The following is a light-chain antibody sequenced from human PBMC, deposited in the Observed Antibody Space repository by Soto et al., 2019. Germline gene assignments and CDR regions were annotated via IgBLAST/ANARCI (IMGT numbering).Light chain of an antibody. CDR2: QIS. Sequence: DIVLTQTPLSSPVTLGQPASISCRSSQSLVYSDGNTYLSWLQQRPGQPPRLLIYQISNRFSGVPDRFSGSWAGTDFTLKTSRVEAEDVGVYDCVQFSHFPRTFSQGTKVEIK. CDR3: VQFSHFPRT. V-gene: IGKV2-24*01. J-gene: IGKJ1*01. CDR1: QSLVYSDGNTY.